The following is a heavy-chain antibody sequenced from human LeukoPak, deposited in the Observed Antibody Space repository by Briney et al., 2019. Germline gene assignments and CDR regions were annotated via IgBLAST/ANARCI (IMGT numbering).Heavy chain of an antibody. J-gene: IGHJ6*02. CDR2: ISYDGSNK. V-gene: IGHV3-30*03. CDR3: ARSDSSGYYYGMDV. Sequence: GGSLRLSCAASGFTFSSYGMHWVRQAPGKGLEWVAVISYDGSNKYYADSVKGRFTISRDNSKNTLYLQMNSLRVEDTAVYYCARSDSSGYYYGMDVWGQGTTVTVSS. D-gene: IGHD3-22*01. CDR1: GFTFSSYG.